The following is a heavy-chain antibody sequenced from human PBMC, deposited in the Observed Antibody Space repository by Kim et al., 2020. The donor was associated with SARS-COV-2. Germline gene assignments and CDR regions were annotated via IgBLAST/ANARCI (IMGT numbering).Heavy chain of an antibody. J-gene: IGHJ3*02. CDR2: INHSGST. CDR1: GGSFSGYY. D-gene: IGHD2-2*01. V-gene: IGHV4-34*01. Sequence: SETLSLTCAVYGGSFSGYYWSWIRQPPGKGLEWIGEINHSGSTNYNPSLKSRVTISVDTSKNQFSLKLSSVTAADTAVYYCARGRIRYRSSAFDIWGQGT. CDR3: ARGRIRYRSSAFDI.